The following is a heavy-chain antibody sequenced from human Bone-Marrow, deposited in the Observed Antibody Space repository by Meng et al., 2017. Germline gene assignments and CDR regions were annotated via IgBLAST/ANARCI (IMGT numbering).Heavy chain of an antibody. D-gene: IGHD1-26*01. CDR2: ISSSGSNI. CDR3: ARVSGSYYVWYFDL. Sequence: GESLKISCAASGFTFGDYYMSWIRQAPGKGLEWVSYISSSGSNIYYADSVKGRFTISRDNAKNSLYLQMSSLRAEDTAVYYCARVSGSYYVWYFDLWGRGTLVTVSS. CDR1: GFTFGDYY. J-gene: IGHJ2*01. V-gene: IGHV3-11*04.